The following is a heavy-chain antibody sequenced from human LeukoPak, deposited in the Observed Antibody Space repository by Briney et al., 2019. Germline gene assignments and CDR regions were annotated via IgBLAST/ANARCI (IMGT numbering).Heavy chain of an antibody. CDR1: GFTVSSNY. Sequence: PGGSLRLSCAASGFTVSSNYMSWVRQAPGKGLEWVSVIYSGGSTYYADSVKGRFTISRDNSKNTLYLQMNSLRAEDTAVYYCARDQVAASSPLYYYYYMDVWGKGTTVTVSS. CDR2: IYSGGST. CDR3: ARDQVAASSPLYYYYYMDV. V-gene: IGHV3-66*01. J-gene: IGHJ6*03. D-gene: IGHD6-25*01.